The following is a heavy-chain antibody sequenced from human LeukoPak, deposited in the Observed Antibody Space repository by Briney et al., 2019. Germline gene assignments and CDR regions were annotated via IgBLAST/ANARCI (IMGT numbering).Heavy chain of an antibody. Sequence: SETLSLTCAVYGGSLNGHYWSWIRQPPGKGLEWIGEGSESGGTKFNPSLKSRVTISVDTSKNQFSLKLSSVTAADTAVYYCARVGSNLDYWGQGTLVTVSS. CDR1: GGSLNGHY. CDR3: ARVGSNLDY. D-gene: IGHD1-26*01. J-gene: IGHJ4*02. CDR2: GSESGGT. V-gene: IGHV4-34*01.